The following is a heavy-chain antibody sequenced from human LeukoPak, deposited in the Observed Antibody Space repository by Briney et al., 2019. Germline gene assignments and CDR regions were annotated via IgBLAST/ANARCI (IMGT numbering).Heavy chain of an antibody. V-gene: IGHV1-18*01. Sequence: ASVKVSCKASGYTLTSYGISWVRQAPGQGLEWMGWISAYNGNTNYAQKLQGRVTMTTDTSTSTAYMELRSLRSDDTAVYYCARDLIYYGSGSAVRWFDPWGQGTLVTVSS. CDR2: ISAYNGNT. CDR1: GYTLTSYG. J-gene: IGHJ5*02. D-gene: IGHD3-10*01. CDR3: ARDLIYYGSGSAVRWFDP.